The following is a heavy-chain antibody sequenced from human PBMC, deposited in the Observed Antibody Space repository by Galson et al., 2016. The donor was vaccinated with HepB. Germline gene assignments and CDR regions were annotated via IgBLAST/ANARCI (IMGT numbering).Heavy chain of an antibody. Sequence: SLRLSCAASGLTVSSNCMSWVRQAPGKGLEWVSPICDGGSAYYTDSVKARFTISRDNSKNTLYLQMNNLRPEDTAVYFCARDPPGVPDFALDVWGQGTTVTVSS. V-gene: IGHV3-66*01. D-gene: IGHD3-10*01. CDR2: ICDGGSA. J-gene: IGHJ6*02. CDR1: GLTVSSNC. CDR3: ARDPPGVPDFALDV.